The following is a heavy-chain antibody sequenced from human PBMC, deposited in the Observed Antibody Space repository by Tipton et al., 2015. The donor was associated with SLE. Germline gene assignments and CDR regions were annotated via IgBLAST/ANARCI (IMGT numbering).Heavy chain of an antibody. Sequence: TLSLTCAVYGGSFSGYYWGWIRQSPGKGLEWIGNINHGGDKYYSLSLKSRVTISVDRSKNQFSLKLSPVTAADTAVYYCARAHGSFYYYSVDVWGKGTTVTVSS. V-gene: IGHV4-34*01. CDR3: ARAHGSFYYYSVDV. CDR2: INHGGDK. J-gene: IGHJ6*03. CDR1: GGSFSGYY.